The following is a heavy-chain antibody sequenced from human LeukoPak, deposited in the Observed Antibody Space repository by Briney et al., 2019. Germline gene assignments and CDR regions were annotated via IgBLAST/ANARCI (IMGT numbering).Heavy chain of an antibody. Sequence: GGSLRLSCAASGFIFSNYAIHWVRQAPGKGLEWVAVISYNGSNKYYADSVKGRFTISRDISKNTLYLQMNSLRAEDTAVYYCARGYCSSISCYVDYWGQGTLVTVSS. CDR2: ISYNGSNK. CDR1: GFIFSNYA. V-gene: IGHV3-30*04. D-gene: IGHD2-2*01. J-gene: IGHJ4*02. CDR3: ARGYCSSISCYVDY.